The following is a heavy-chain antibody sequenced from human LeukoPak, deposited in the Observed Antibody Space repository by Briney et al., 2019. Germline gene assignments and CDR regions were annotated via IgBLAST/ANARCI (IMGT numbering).Heavy chain of an antibody. CDR2: ISSSSTI. CDR3: ARDIYYDSSGYYGSVY. J-gene: IGHJ4*02. V-gene: IGHV3-48*04. Sequence: GGSLRLSCAASGFTFSSYSMNWVRQAPGKGLEWVLYISSSSTIYYADSVKGRFTISRDNAKNSLYLQMNSLRAEDTAVYYCARDIYYDSSGYYGSVYWGQGTLVTVSS. CDR1: GFTFSSYS. D-gene: IGHD3-22*01.